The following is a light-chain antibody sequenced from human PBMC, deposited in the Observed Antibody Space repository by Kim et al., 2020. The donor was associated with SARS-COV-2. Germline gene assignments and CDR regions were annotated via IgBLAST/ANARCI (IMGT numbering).Light chain of an antibody. CDR2: AAS. CDR1: QGISNY. V-gene: IGKV1-27*01. Sequence: SSVGDRVTITCRASQGISNYLAWYQQKPGKVPKLLIYAASTLQSGVPSRFSGSGSGTDFTLTISSLQPEDVATYYCQKYNSAPRTFGPGTKVDIK. J-gene: IGKJ3*01. CDR3: QKYNSAPRT.